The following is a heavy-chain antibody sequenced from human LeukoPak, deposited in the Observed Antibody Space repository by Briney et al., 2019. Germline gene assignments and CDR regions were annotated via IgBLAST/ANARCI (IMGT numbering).Heavy chain of an antibody. CDR3: ARDPLATY. Sequence: TGGSLRLSCAVSGFTFSTYWMSWVRQAPGKGLEWVANIKPDGSEKYYVDSVKGRFTISRDNAKNSLYLQMNSLRDEDTAVYYCARDPLATYWGQGTLVTVSS. D-gene: IGHD3-3*02. CDR1: GFTFSTYW. V-gene: IGHV3-7*01. CDR2: IKPDGSEK. J-gene: IGHJ4*02.